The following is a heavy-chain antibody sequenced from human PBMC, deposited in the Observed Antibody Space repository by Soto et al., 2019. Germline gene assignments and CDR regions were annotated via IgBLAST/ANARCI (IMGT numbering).Heavy chain of an antibody. J-gene: IGHJ4*02. D-gene: IGHD2-15*01. CDR1: GFSFNYFG. CDR3: AKDDLGYCNGGACSQIDS. Sequence: VGSLRLSCAASGFSFNYFGMHWVRQAPGRGLEWVTRISHDGTNKYYADSVKGRFTVSRDNSKNTLYLQMNTLRAEDTALYYCAKDDLGYCNGGACSQIDSWGQGTQVTVSS. V-gene: IGHV3-30*18. CDR2: ISHDGTNK.